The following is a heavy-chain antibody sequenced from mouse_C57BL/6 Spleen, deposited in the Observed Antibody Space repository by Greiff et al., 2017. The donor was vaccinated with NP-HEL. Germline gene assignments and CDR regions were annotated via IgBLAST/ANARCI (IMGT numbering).Heavy chain of an antibody. D-gene: IGHD1-1*01. CDR2: IDPSDSYT. V-gene: IGHV1-69*01. CDR1: GYTFTSYW. Sequence: QLQQPGAELVMPGASVKLSCKASGYTFTSYWMHWVKQRPGQGLEWIGEIDPSDSYTNYNQKFKGKSTLTVDKYSSTAYMQLSSLTSEDSAVYYCARGGNYYGSSYGYFDVWGTGTTVTVSS. J-gene: IGHJ1*03. CDR3: ARGGNYYGSSYGYFDV.